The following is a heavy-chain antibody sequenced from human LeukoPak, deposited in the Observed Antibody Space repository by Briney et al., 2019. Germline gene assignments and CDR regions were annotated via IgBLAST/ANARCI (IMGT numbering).Heavy chain of an antibody. CDR1: GFTFSSYE. V-gene: IGHV3-48*03. CDR3: AELGVTMIGGV. D-gene: IGHD3-10*02. Sequence: GGSLRLSCAASGFTFSSYEMNWVRQAPGKGLEWVSYISSSGSTIYYADSVKGRFTISRDNAKNSLYLQMNSLRAEDTAVYYCAELGVTMIGGVWGKGTTVTVSS. J-gene: IGHJ6*04. CDR2: ISSSGSTI.